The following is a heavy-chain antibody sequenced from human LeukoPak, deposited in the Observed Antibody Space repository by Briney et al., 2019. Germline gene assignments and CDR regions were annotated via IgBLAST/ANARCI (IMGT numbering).Heavy chain of an antibody. V-gene: IGHV3-7*01. Sequence: GGSLRLSCAASGFTFSSYWMSWVRQAPGKGLEWVANIKQDGSEKYYVDSVKGRFTISRDNAKNSLYLQMNSLRAEDTAVYYCARETGITGMLGHYYYGMDVWGQGTTVTVSS. CDR2: IKQDGSEK. J-gene: IGHJ6*02. CDR1: GFTFSSYW. D-gene: IGHD1-20*01. CDR3: ARETGITGMLGHYYYGMDV.